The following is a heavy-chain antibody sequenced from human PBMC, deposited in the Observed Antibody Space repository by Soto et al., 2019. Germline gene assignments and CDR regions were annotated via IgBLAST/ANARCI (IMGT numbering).Heavy chain of an antibody. CDR2: IGTAGDT. D-gene: IGHD6-19*01. J-gene: IGHJ6*02. CDR3: ARVYVAVAGNNYYYYGMDV. V-gene: IGHV3-13*01. Sequence: GGSLRLSCAASGFTFSSYDMHWVRQATGKGLEWVSAIGTAGDTYYPGSVKGRFTISRENAKNSLYLQMNSLRAEDTAVYYCARVYVAVAGNNYYYYGMDVRGQGTTVTGSS. CDR1: GFTFSSYD.